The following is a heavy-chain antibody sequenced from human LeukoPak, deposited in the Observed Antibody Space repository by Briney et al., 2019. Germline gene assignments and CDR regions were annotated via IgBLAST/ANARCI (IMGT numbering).Heavy chain of an antibody. J-gene: IGHJ3*02. Sequence: PSQTLSLTCTVSGGSISSGANYWSWIRQPPGRGLEWIGYISHSESAYYSPSLESRITISVDRSKNQFSLKLKSVTAADTAIYYCARDGGTTSNPSLDTFAIWGQGTMVAVSS. V-gene: IGHV4-30-2*01. D-gene: IGHD4-11*01. CDR2: ISHSESA. CDR1: GGSISSGANY. CDR3: ARDGGTTSNPSLDTFAI.